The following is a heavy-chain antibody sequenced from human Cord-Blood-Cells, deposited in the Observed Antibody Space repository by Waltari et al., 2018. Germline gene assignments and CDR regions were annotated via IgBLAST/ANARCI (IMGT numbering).Heavy chain of an antibody. CDR1: EDSVSSNSPA. D-gene: IGHD1-20*01. J-gene: IGHJ3*02. CDR2: TYYRSKWYN. Sequence: QVQLQQSGPGLVKPSHTLSLTCAISEDSVSSNSPALNCYTQSPSRGLEWLGRTYYRSKWYNDYAVSVKSRITINPDTSKNQFSLQLNSVTPEDTAVYYCAREYKSEVRYAFDIWGQGTMVTVSS. CDR3: AREYKSEVRYAFDI. V-gene: IGHV6-1*01.